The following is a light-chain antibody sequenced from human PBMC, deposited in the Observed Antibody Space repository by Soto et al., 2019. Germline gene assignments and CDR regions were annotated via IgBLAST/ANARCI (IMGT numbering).Light chain of an antibody. Sequence: DIQVTQSPSSLSASVGDRVTITCRASQSIGSHLNWYQQKPGTAPNLLIYGASSLQGGVPSRFSGSGSGTDFSLTISSLQLEDFATYYCFQPYSLPVAFGGGTKVDIK. J-gene: IGKJ4*01. CDR1: QSIGSH. CDR2: GAS. V-gene: IGKV1-39*01. CDR3: FQPYSLPVA.